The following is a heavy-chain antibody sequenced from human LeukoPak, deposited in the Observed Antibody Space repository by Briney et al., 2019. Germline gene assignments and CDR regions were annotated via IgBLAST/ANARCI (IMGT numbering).Heavy chain of an antibody. J-gene: IGHJ5*02. D-gene: IGHD2-8*01. Sequence: GGSLRLSCTASGFTFSSYWMTWVRQAPGKGLEWLANIKQDGSEKKYVDSVKGRSTISRDNARNSLYLQMSSLRAEGTAVYYCARDFFSNDYDQWGQGTLVTVSS. CDR2: IKQDGSEK. CDR3: ARDFFSNDYDQ. V-gene: IGHV3-7*01. CDR1: GFTFSSYW.